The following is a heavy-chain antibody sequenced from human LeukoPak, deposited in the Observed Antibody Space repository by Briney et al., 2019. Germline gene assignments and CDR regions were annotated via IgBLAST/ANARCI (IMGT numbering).Heavy chain of an antibody. CDR3: ARGPNKSDGGNSGSAWFDP. Sequence: GASVTVTCKASGYTFTTYDINWVRQATGQGLEWMGWINPNSGNTGYAQKFQGRVTMTRNTSISTAYMELRSLRSEDTAVYYCARGPNKSDGGNSGSAWFDPWGQGTLVTVSS. D-gene: IGHD4-23*01. CDR1: GYTFTTYD. CDR2: INPNSGNT. V-gene: IGHV1-8*01. J-gene: IGHJ5*02.